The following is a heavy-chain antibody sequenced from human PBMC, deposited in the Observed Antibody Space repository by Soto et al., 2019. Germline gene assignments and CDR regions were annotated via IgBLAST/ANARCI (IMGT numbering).Heavy chain of an antibody. CDR2: INADGTTT. J-gene: IGHJ5*02. D-gene: IGHD3-3*02. V-gene: IGHV3-74*01. Sequence: EVHLVESGGGLVQPGGSLRLSCAASGFTFSTYWMHWVRQAPGKGLVWVSRINADGTTTTYADSVKGRFTISRDNAKNTLYLQKNSLTAEDTAVYCCATVATHSYNWFDPWGQGTLVTISS. CDR3: ATVATHSYNWFDP. CDR1: GFTFSTYW.